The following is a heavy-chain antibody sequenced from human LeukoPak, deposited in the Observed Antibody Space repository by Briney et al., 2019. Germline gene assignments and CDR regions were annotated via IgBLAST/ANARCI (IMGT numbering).Heavy chain of an antibody. D-gene: IGHD1-26*01. Sequence: PGGSLRLSCAASGFTVSNTYMSWVRQAPGKGLEWVSAISGGGGNTYYADSVKGRFTISRDNSKNTLYLQMNSLRAEDTAVYYCGKNRYSGSLSPFDIWGQGTMVTVSS. CDR1: GFTVSNTY. CDR2: ISGGGGNT. CDR3: GKNRYSGSLSPFDI. V-gene: IGHV3-23*01. J-gene: IGHJ3*02.